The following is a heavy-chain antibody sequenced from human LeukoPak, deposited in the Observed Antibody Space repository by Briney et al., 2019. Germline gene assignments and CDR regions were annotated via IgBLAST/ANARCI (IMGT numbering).Heavy chain of an antibody. D-gene: IGHD6-13*01. J-gene: IGHJ3*02. CDR1: GGSISSSSYY. CDR2: IYYSGST. CDR3: ARSYSSSWYHDAFDI. Sequence: SETLSLTCTVSGGSISSSSYYWGWIRQPPGKGLEWIGSIYYSGSTYYNPPLKSRVTISVDTSKNQFSLKLSSVTAADTAVYYCARSYSSSWYHDAFDIWGQGTMVTVSS. V-gene: IGHV4-39*01.